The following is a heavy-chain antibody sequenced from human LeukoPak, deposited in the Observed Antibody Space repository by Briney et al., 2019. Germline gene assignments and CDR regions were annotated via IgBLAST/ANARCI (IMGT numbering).Heavy chain of an antibody. J-gene: IGHJ6*02. Sequence: ASVKVSCKASGYRFTSHGISWVRQAPGQGLEWMAWINVYNGNTRYAQNLQGRVTMTTDTSTSTAYMELRSLRSDDTAVYYCAREAHDYYYDTSGYYKRDYYYGMDVWGQGTTVTVSS. CDR2: INVYNGNT. CDR3: AREAHDYYYDTSGYYKRDYYYGMDV. V-gene: IGHV1-18*01. D-gene: IGHD3-22*01. CDR1: GYRFTSHG.